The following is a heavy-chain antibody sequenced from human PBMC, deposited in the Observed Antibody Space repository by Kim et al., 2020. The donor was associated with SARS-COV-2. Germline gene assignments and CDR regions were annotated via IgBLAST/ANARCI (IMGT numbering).Heavy chain of an antibody. CDR3: ARVAYSSGWTDNIDY. D-gene: IGHD6-19*01. CDR2: INHSGST. Sequence: SETLSLTCAVYGGSFSGYYWSWIRQPPGKGLEWIGEINHSGSTNYNPSLKSRVTISVDTSKNQFSLKLSSVTAADTAVYYCARVAYSSGWTDNIDYWGQGTLVTVSS. CDR1: GGSFSGYY. V-gene: IGHV4-34*01. J-gene: IGHJ4*02.